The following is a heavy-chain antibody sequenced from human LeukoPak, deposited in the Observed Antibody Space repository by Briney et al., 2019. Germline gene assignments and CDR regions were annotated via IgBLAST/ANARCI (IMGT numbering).Heavy chain of an antibody. D-gene: IGHD3-3*01. CDR2: MNPNSGNT. CDR1: GYTFTNYD. Sequence: ASVKVSCKASGYTFTNYDINWVRQATGQGLEWMGWMNPNSGNTGYAQKFQGRVTMTRNTSISTAYMELSSLRPEDTAVYYCARGSITIFGLIIDPWGQGTLVTVSS. J-gene: IGHJ5*02. V-gene: IGHV1-8*01. CDR3: ARGSITIFGLIIDP.